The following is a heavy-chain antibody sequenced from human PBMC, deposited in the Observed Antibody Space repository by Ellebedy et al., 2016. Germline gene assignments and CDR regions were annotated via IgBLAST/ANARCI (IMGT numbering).Heavy chain of an antibody. D-gene: IGHD3-3*01. CDR1: GFTFSTYA. CDR2: IGASGSWT. V-gene: IGHV3-23*01. CDR3: TKDLWAGRDFGIVTVDY. Sequence: GGSLRLSXAASGFTFSTYAMNWVRQAPGKGLEWVPSIGASGSWTHYGDSVKGRFTISRDYSKNMLYLQMNSLRAEDTAVYYCTKDLWAGRDFGIVTVDYWGQGTLVTVSS. J-gene: IGHJ4*02.